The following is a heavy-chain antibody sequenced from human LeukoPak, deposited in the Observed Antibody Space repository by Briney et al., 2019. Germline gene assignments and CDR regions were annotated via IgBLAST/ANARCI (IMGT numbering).Heavy chain of an antibody. CDR2: ISANSGNT. D-gene: IGHD3-16*01. CDR3: ARDVNYAFDY. V-gene: IGHV1-18*01. J-gene: IGHJ4*02. Sequence: ASVRVSCKPSGYSFTRNGISWVRQAPGQGLEWMAWISANSGNTNYAQNFQDRVTLTTDTSTSTAYMELRSLRSDDTAVYYCARDVNYAFDYWGQGTLVTVSS. CDR1: GYSFTRNG.